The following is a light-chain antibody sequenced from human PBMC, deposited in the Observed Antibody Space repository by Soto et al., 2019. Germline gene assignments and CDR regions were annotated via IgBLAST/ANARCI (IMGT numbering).Light chain of an antibody. V-gene: IGKV3-20*01. CDR3: QQYGSTPPT. CDR1: QSLSSPY. Sequence: EIVLTQSPGTLSLSPGERATLSCRASQSLSSPYFAWYQQKPGQTLRLLIYGSANRAPGIPDRFRRSGSGTDCTLAITRLEPEDFAVYYCQQYGSTPPTFGEGTKLEI. J-gene: IGKJ2*01. CDR2: GSA.